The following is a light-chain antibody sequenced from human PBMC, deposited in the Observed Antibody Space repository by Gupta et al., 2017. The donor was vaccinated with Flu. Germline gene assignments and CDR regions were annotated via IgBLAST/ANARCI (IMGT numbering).Light chain of an antibody. CDR1: QSARRAN. CDR2: GAS. J-gene: IGKJ2*01. Sequence: GLPALPPGETATLSFGASQSARRANLAWYQQIRGQAPRLLIYGASTRATGIPDRFSGSGSGTDFTLTISSLEPEDFAVYYCQQDCSSPPTFGQGTKMEIK. CDR3: QQDCSSPPT. V-gene: IGKV3-20*01.